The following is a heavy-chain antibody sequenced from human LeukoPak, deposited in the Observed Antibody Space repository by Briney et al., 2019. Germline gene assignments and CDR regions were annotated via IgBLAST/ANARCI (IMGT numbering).Heavy chain of an antibody. D-gene: IGHD3-3*01. J-gene: IGHJ4*02. V-gene: IGHV3-30-3*01. CDR1: GFTFSNYA. CDR2: VSYDGSNK. Sequence: GRSLRLSCAASGFTFSNYAMHWVRQAPGKGLEWVAVVSYDGSNKYYADSVKGRFTISRDNSKNTLYLQVNSLRAEDTAVYYCARDGSFWRGYPYYFDYWGQGTLVTASS. CDR3: ARDGSFWRGYPYYFDY.